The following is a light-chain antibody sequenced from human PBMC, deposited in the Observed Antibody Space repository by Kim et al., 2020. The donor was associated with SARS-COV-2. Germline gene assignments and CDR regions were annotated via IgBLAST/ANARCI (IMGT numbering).Light chain of an antibody. CDR2: DVS. J-gene: IGLJ1*01. CDR1: SSDVGGYNY. V-gene: IGLV2-14*04. Sequence: SITSSCTGTSSDVGGYNYVSWYQQHPVKAPTLMIYDVSKRPSGVSNRFSGSKSGNTASLTISGLQAEDEADYYCSSYTSSSTSDYVFGTGTKVTVL. CDR3: SSYTSSSTSDYV.